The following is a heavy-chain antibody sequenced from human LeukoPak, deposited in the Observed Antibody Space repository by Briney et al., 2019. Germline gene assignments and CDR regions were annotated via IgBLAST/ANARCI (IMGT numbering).Heavy chain of an antibody. D-gene: IGHD3-22*01. CDR1: GFTFTSYW. J-gene: IGHJ4*02. Sequence: GGSLRLSCAASGFTFTSYWMHWVRQAPGKGLVWVSRVNSDESRTSYVDSVKGRFTISRDNSKNTLYLQMNSLRAEGTAVYYCAIYDSSGYYNYWGQGTLVTVSS. CDR2: VNSDESRT. V-gene: IGHV3-74*01. CDR3: AIYDSSGYYNY.